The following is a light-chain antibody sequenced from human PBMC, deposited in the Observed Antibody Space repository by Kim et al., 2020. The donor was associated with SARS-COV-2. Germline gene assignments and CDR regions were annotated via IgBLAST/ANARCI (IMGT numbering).Light chain of an antibody. CDR3: QQYNNWPPT. V-gene: IGKV3-15*01. J-gene: IGKJ4*01. CDR2: GAS. Sequence: EIVMTQSPAPLSVSPGERATLSCRASQSVSSYLAWYQQKPGQAPRLLIYGASTRANGIPARFSGSGSGTAFTLTISSLQSEDFAVYYCQQYNNWPPTFGGGTKLEN. CDR1: QSVSSY.